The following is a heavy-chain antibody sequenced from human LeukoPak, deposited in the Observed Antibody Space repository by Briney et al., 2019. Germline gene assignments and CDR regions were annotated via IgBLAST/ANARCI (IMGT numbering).Heavy chain of an antibody. V-gene: IGHV3-30*04. CDR1: EFTVGSYA. J-gene: IGHJ4*02. D-gene: IGHD2-2*01. CDR3: ARDCSSTSCD. Sequence: VGSLRLSSEASEFTVGSYAMHWGRPAPENGLERVAVISYDGSNKYYANSLKGRFTISRDNSKNTLYLQMTSLRAEDTAVYYCARDCSSTSCDWGQGTLVTVSS. CDR2: ISYDGSNK.